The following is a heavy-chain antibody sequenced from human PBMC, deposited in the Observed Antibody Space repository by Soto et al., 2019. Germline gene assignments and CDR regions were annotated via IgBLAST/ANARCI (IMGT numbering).Heavy chain of an antibody. Sequence: PGGSLRLSCAASGFTFSSYGMHWVRQAPGKGLEWVAVISYDGSNKYYADSVKGRFTISRDNSKNTLYLQMNSLRAEDMAVYYCAKGDTGGERWLLRDAFDIWGQGTMVTVSS. CDR2: ISYDGSNK. CDR3: AKGDTGGERWLLRDAFDI. V-gene: IGHV3-30*18. CDR1: GFTFSSYG. J-gene: IGHJ3*02. D-gene: IGHD5-18*01.